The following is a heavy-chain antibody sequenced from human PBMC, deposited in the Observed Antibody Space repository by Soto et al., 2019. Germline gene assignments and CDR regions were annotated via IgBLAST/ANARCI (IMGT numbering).Heavy chain of an antibody. Sequence: GGSLRLSCAASGFTFDDYAMHWVRQAPGKGLEWVSGISWNSGSIGYADSVKGRFTISRDNAKNSLYLQMNSLRAEDTALYYCAKDATSLLPYYFDYWGQGTLVTV. CDR3: AKDATSLLPYYFDY. CDR2: ISWNSGSI. CDR1: GFTFDDYA. V-gene: IGHV3-9*01. D-gene: IGHD1-26*01. J-gene: IGHJ4*02.